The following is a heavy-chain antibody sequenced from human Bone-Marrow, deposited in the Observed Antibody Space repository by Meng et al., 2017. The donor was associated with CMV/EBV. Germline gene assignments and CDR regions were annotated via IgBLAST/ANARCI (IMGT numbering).Heavy chain of an antibody. J-gene: IGHJ4*02. D-gene: IGHD1-1*01. V-gene: IGHV1-2*04. CDR3: AIEVQQRSFDY. Sequence: CKASGYTFTGYYMHWVRQAPGQGLEWMGWINPNSGGTNHAQKFQGWVTMTRDTSISTAYMELSRLRSDDTAVYYCAIEVQQRSFDYWGQGTLVTVSS. CDR1: GYTFTGYY. CDR2: INPNSGGT.